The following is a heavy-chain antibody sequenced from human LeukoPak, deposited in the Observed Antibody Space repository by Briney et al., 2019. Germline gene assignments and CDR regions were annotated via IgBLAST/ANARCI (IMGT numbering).Heavy chain of an antibody. CDR2: INPDGSSR. J-gene: IGHJ4*02. CDR3: ARDSSDISY. V-gene: IGHV3-74*01. D-gene: IGHD6-25*01. CDR1: GFTFSNYW. Sequence: GGSLRLSCAVSGFTFSNYWMHWVRQVPEKGLVWVSRINPDGSSRSYVDSVKGRFTISRDNAQNTVYLQMNSLRVEDTAVYYCARDSSDISYWGPGTLVTVSS.